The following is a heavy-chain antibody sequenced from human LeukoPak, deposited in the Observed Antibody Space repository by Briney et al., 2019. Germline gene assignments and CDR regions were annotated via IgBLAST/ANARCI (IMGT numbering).Heavy chain of an antibody. D-gene: IGHD3-22*01. CDR1: AFAFSNHA. CDR2: ISISGGTT. CDR3: AKDSRYDPITMIVVVMIPADFDY. J-gene: IGHJ4*02. V-gene: IGHV3-23*01. Sequence: GGSLRLSCTASAFAFSNHAMSWVRQAPGKGLEWVSSISISGGTTYYTDSVKGRFTISRENSKSTLYLQMNNLRADDTAVYYCAKDSRYDPITMIVVVMIPADFDYWGQGTLVTVSS.